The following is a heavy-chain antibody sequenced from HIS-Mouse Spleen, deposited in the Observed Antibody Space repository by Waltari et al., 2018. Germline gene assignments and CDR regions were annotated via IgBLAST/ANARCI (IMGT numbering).Heavy chain of an antibody. J-gene: IGHJ2*01. Sequence: QLQLQESGPGLVKPSETLSLTCPVPGGSISSSSYYWVWIRPPPGKGLEWIGSIYYSGSTYYNPSLKSRVTISVDTSKNQFSLKLSSVTAADTAVYYCAREIPYSSSWYDWYFDLWGRGTLVTVSS. V-gene: IGHV4-39*07. D-gene: IGHD6-13*01. CDR1: GGSISSSSYY. CDR2: IYYSGST. CDR3: AREIPYSSSWYDWYFDL.